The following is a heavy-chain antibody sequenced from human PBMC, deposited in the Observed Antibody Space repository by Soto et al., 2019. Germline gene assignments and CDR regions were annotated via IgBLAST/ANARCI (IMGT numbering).Heavy chain of an antibody. CDR2: ISGSGGST. CDR3: ADPVTGPFGY. D-gene: IGHD2-21*02. Sequence: AVGSLRLSCAASGFTFSSYAMSWVRQAPGKGLEWVSAISGSGGSTYYADSVKGRFTISRDNSKNTLYLQMNSLRAEDTAVYYCADPVTGPFGYWGQGTLVTVSS. J-gene: IGHJ4*02. CDR1: GFTFSSYA. V-gene: IGHV3-23*01.